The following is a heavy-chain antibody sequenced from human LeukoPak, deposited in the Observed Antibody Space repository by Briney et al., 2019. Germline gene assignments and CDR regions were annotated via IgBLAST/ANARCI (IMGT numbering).Heavy chain of an antibody. CDR3: ARRQGGIRALDY. CDR2: TGSKPQSYTT. V-gene: IGHV3-72*01. CDR1: GFTFRDYY. D-gene: IGHD3-10*01. J-gene: IGHJ4*02. Sequence: GGPLSLSCAVSGFTFRDYYMVCVRRAPGKGLEWVGRTGSKPQSYTTEYAGSVNGRFTISRDDSDNSLYLQMNSLKTEDTAVYYCARRQGGIRALDYWGQGTLVTVSS.